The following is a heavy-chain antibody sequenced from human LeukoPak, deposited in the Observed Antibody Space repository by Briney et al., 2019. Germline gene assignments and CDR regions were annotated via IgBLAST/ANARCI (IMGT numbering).Heavy chain of an antibody. CDR3: ASIVHYYDSSGYYYGFDY. D-gene: IGHD3-22*01. Sequence: GESLKTSCKGSGYSFTSYWIGWVRQMPGKGLEWMGIIYPGDSDTRYSPSFQGQVTISADKSISTAYLQWSSLKASDTAMYYCASIVHYYDSSGYYYGFDYWGQGTLVTVSS. V-gene: IGHV5-51*01. CDR2: IYPGDSDT. J-gene: IGHJ4*02. CDR1: GYSFTSYW.